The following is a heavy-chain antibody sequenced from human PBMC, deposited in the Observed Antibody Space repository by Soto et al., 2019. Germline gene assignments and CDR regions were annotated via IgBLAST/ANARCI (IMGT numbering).Heavy chain of an antibody. CDR3: ATYYDILTGYSDAFDI. CDR2: ISSSSSTI. CDR1: GFTFSSYS. V-gene: IGHV3-48*01. J-gene: IGHJ3*02. D-gene: IGHD3-9*01. Sequence: GGSLRLSCAASGFTFSSYSMNWVRQAPGKGLEWVSYISSSSSTIYYADSVKGRFTISRDNAKNSLYLQMNSLRAEDTAVYYCATYYDILTGYSDAFDIWGQGTMVTVSS.